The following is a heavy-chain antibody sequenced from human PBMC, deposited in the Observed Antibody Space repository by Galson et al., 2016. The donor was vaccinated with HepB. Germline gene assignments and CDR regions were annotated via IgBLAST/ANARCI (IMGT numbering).Heavy chain of an antibody. Sequence: SLRLSCAAPGFTFSSYILHWVRQAPGKGLEWVAVISSDGSEKDYADSVKGRFTFSRDNSKNTLYLQMNSLRAEDTAVYYCARDQTYVFWSDYVTPTKKYGMDVWGQGTTVTVSS. CDR2: ISSDGSEK. D-gene: IGHD3-3*01. CDR3: ARDQTYVFWSDYVTPTKKYGMDV. CDR1: GFTFSSYI. J-gene: IGHJ6*02. V-gene: IGHV3-30*04.